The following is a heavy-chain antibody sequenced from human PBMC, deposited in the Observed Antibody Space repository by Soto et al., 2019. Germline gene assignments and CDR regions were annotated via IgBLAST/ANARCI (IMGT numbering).Heavy chain of an antibody. V-gene: IGHV3-66*01. J-gene: IGHJ6*02. Sequence: EVQLVESGGGLVQPGGSLRLSCAASGFTVSNNYMTWVRQAPGKGLEWVSGIYSGGSTFYADDGKGRFTIARDNSKNTLYLLMNSLRAEDTAVYYCARDGPTYYFGSGSYTHYYGMDVWGQATTVTVSS. D-gene: IGHD3-10*01. CDR1: GFTVSNNY. CDR2: IYSGGST. CDR3: ARDGPTYYFGSGSYTHYYGMDV.